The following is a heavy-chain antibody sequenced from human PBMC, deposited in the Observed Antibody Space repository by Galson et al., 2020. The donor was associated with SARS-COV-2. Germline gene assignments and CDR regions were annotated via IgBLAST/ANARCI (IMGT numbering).Heavy chain of an antibody. CDR3: TRDVAGGASDI. D-gene: IGHD6-19*01. J-gene: IGHJ3*02. V-gene: IGHV3-30*04. Sequence: GGSLRLSCAASGFTFTNYAMHWVRQAPGKGLEWLTVISHDGKIQVYADSVKGRFTISRDNSGNMVFLQIVSLRPDDTALYYCTRDVAGGASDIWGQGTMVTVSS. CDR1: GFTFTNYA. CDR2: ISHDGKIQ.